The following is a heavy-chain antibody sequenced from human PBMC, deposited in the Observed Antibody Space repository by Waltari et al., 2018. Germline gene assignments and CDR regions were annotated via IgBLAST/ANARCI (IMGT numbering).Heavy chain of an antibody. CDR1: GFNFGTSW. Sequence: EGQVVESGGDLVQPGGSLRLSCAASGFNFGTSWMRWPRHVPGKGLEWVANIKEDGREKYYVDSVKGRFTISRDNAKNSLYLQMNSLRVADTAKYYCARECRWLGESSRCPFDFWGQGTLVTVSS. D-gene: IGHD3-10*01. J-gene: IGHJ4*02. CDR2: IKEDGREK. CDR3: ARECRWLGESSRCPFDF. V-gene: IGHV3-7*03.